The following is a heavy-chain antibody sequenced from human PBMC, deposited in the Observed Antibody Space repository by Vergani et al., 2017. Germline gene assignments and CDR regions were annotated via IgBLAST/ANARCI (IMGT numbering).Heavy chain of an antibody. V-gene: IGHV3-7*01. Sequence: EVQPVESGGGLVKPGGSLRLSCTTSGFTFSSAWMSWVRQAPGKGLEWVAHISPDESATSYVDSVKGRFTISRDNTKNSLSLQMSGLRVEDTAVYYCVRLPRGTWNFDLWGRGTLITVVS. CDR3: VRLPRGTWNFDL. J-gene: IGHJ2*01. CDR2: ISPDESAT. CDR1: GFTFSSAW.